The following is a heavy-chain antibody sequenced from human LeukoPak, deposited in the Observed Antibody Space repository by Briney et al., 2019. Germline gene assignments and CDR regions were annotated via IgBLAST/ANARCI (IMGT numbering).Heavy chain of an antibody. CDR1: GYSISSGYY. J-gene: IGHJ4*02. CDR3: ANGGNELFDY. Sequence: SETLSLTCTVSGYSISSGYYWGWIRQPPGKGLEWIGSIYHSGSTYYNPSLKSRVTISVDTPKNQFSLKLSSVTAADTAVYYCANGGNELFDYWGQGTLVTVSS. V-gene: IGHV4-38-2*02. D-gene: IGHD4-23*01. CDR2: IYHSGST.